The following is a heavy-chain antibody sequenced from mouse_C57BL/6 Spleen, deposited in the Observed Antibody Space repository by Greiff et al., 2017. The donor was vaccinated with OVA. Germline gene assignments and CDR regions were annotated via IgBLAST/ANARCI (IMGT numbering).Heavy chain of an antibody. Sequence: QVQLQQPGAELVKPGASVKLSCKASGYTFTSYWMHWVKQRPGQGLEWIGMIHPNSGSTNYNEKFKSKATLTVDKSSSTAYMQLSSLTSEDSAVYYCARVVTTGYAMDYWGQGTSVTVSS. CDR3: ARVVTTGYAMDY. CDR1: GYTFTSYW. V-gene: IGHV1-64*01. CDR2: IHPNSGST. J-gene: IGHJ4*01. D-gene: IGHD2-2*01.